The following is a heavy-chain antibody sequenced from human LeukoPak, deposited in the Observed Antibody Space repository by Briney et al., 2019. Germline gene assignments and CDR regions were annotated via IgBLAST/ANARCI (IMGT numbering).Heavy chain of an antibody. CDR3: ASDILTGNSYYYYYGMDV. J-gene: IGHJ6*04. D-gene: IGHD3-9*01. V-gene: IGHV4-4*02. CDR2: IYRSGST. CDR1: GGSISSSNW. Sequence: PSGTLSLTCAVSGGSISSSNWWSWVRQPPGKGLEWIGDIYRSGSTNYNPSLKSRVTISVDKSKNQFSLKLSSVTAADTAVYYCASDILTGNSYYYYYGMDVWGKGTTVTVSS.